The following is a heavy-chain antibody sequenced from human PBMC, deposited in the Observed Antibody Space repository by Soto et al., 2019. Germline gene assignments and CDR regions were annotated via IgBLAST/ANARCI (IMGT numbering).Heavy chain of an antibody. Sequence: EVQLVESGGGLVQPGGSLRLSCAASGFTFSSYSMNWVRQAPGKGLEWVSYISSSSTIYYADSVKGRFTISRDNAKNSLYLQMNSLRDDDTAVYYCARYVGLGGSVDYWGQGTLVTVSS. CDR3: ARYVGLGGSVDY. D-gene: IGHD2-15*01. J-gene: IGHJ4*02. CDR1: GFTFSSYS. V-gene: IGHV3-48*02. CDR2: ISSSSTI.